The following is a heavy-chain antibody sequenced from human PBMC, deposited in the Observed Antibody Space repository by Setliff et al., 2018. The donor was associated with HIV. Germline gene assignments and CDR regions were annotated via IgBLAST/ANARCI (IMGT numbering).Heavy chain of an antibody. CDR2: IKPKTDGGTT. J-gene: IGHJ6*03. D-gene: IGHD1-20*01. CDR1: GFTFSSYAW. CDR3: TTITSYFYYYYMDV. V-gene: IGHV3-15*01. Sequence: PGGSLRLSCAASGFTFSSYAWMSWVRQAPGKGLEWVGHIKPKTDGGTTDHAAPVKGRFTISRDDSKNTLYLQMNSLQTEDTAVYYCTTITSYFYYYYMDVWGKGTAVTVSS.